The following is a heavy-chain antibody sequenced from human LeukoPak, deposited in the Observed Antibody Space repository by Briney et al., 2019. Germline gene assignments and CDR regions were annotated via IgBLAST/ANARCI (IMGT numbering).Heavy chain of an antibody. V-gene: IGHV3-21*01. D-gene: IGHD5-12*01. CDR2: ISSSSSYI. CDR1: GFTFSSYS. J-gene: IGHJ4*02. CDR3: AREYSGYAQRLFDY. Sequence: GGSLRLSCAASGFTFSSYSMNWVRQAPGKGLEWVSSISSSSSYIYYADSVKGRFTISRDNAKNSLYLQMNSLRAEDTAVYYCAREYSGYAQRLFDYWGQGTLVTVSS.